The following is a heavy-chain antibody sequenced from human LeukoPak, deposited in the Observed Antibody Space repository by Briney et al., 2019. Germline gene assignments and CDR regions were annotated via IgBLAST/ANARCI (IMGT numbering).Heavy chain of an antibody. CDR2: IYHSGST. Sequence: SGTLSLTCAVSGGSISSSNWWSWVRQPPGKGLEWIGEIYHSGSTNYNPSLKSRVTISVDKSKNQFSLKLSSVTAADTAVYYCARVAMTYYYDSSGYRNAFDIRGQGTMVTVSS. V-gene: IGHV4-4*02. CDR1: GGSISSSNW. J-gene: IGHJ3*02. D-gene: IGHD3-22*01. CDR3: ARVAMTYYYDSSGYRNAFDI.